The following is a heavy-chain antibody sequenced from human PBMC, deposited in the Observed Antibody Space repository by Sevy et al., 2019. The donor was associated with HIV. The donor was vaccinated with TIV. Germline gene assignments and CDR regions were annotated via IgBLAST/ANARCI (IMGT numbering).Heavy chain of an antibody. J-gene: IGHJ4*02. D-gene: IGHD3-22*01. CDR2: ISYDGSNK. V-gene: IGHV3-30-3*01. Sequence: GGSLRLSCAASGFTFSIYAMHWVRQAPGKGLEWVAIISYDGSNKYYADSVKGRFTISRDNSKNTLYLQMNSLRAEDTAVYYCARDGTYYDSGGYSFDYWGQGTLVTVSS. CDR1: GFTFSIYA. CDR3: ARDGTYYDSGGYSFDY.